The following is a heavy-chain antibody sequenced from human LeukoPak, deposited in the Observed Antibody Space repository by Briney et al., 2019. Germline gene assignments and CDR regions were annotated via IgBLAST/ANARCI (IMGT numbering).Heavy chain of an antibody. J-gene: IGHJ4*02. CDR3: AKTYRARGYTYGYFDY. D-gene: IGHD5-18*01. CDR1: GGSINSYY. V-gene: IGHV4-59*08. CDR2: IYYSGST. Sequence: SETLSLTCTVSGGSINSYYWSWIRQPPGKGLEWIGHIYYSGSTNYNPSLKSRVTISVDTSKNQFSLKLSSVTAADTAIYYCAKTYRARGYTYGYFDYWGQGTLVTVSS.